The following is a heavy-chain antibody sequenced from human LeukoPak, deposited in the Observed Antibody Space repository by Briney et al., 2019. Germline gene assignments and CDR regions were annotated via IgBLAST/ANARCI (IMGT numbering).Heavy chain of an antibody. CDR1: GFTVSSNY. D-gene: IGHD5-18*01. J-gene: IGHJ6*03. CDR3: ARGGRGYNEGYYYYYMDV. CDR2: IYSGGST. Sequence: GGSLRLSCAASGFTVSSNYMSWVRQAPGEGLEWVSVIYSGGSTYYADSVKGRFTISRDNSKNTLYLQMNSLRAEDTAVYYCARGGRGYNEGYYYYYMDVWGKGTTVTVSS. V-gene: IGHV3-66*02.